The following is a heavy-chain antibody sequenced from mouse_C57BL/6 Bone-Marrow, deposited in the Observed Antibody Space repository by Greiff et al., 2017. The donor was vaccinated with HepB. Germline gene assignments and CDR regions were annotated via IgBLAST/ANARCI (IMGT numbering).Heavy chain of an antibody. CDR1: GYAFTNYL. V-gene: IGHV1-54*01. D-gene: IGHD1-2*01. Sequence: QVQLQQSGAELVRPGTSVKVSCKASGYAFTNYLIEWVKQRPGQGLEWIGVINPGSGGTNYNEKFKGKATLTADKSSSTAYMQLSSLTSEDSAFYFCARREDYGPGFAYWGQGTLVTVSA. CDR3: ARREDYGPGFAY. CDR2: INPGSGGT. J-gene: IGHJ3*01.